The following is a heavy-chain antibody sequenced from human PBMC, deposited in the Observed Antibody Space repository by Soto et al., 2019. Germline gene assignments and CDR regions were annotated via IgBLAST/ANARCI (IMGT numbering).Heavy chain of an antibody. V-gene: IGHV4-39*01. Sequence: SVTLSLTCTVSGGSIATGNYYWGWIRQPPGKGLQWIGSIYYSGKTYYNPSLKSRVTISVDTSKNQFSLKLNSVTAADTSVYYCARRTDCTTTRCYFGWFDPWGQGTLVTVSS. CDR3: ARRTDCTTTRCYFGWFDP. D-gene: IGHD2-2*01. CDR2: IYYSGKT. J-gene: IGHJ5*02. CDR1: GGSIATGNYY.